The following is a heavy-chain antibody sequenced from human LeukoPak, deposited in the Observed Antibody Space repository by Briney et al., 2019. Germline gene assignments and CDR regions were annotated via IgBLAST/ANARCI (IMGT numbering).Heavy chain of an antibody. CDR2: IIPILGIA. CDR1: GGTFSSYA. D-gene: IGHD3-22*01. V-gene: IGHV1-69*04. Sequence: ASVKVSCKASGGTFSSYAISWVRQAPGQGLEWMGRIIPILGIANYAQKFQGRVTITADKSTRTAYMELSSLRSEDTAVYYCARDRYYDSSGYYYSYYWYFDLWGRGTLVTVSS. CDR3: ARDRYYDSSGYYYSYYWYFDL. J-gene: IGHJ2*01.